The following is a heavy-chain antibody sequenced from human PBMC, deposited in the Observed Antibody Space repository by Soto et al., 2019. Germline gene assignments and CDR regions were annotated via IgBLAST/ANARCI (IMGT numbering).Heavy chain of an antibody. Sequence: QVQLQQWGAGLLKPSETLSLTCAVYGGSFSGYYWSWIRQPPGKGLEWIGEINHSGSTNYNPSLKSRVTISVDTSKNQFSLKLSSVTAADTAVYYCARVWRDFWSGYRFDYWGQGTLVTVSS. CDR2: INHSGST. CDR1: GGSFSGYY. D-gene: IGHD3-3*01. CDR3: ARVWRDFWSGYRFDY. V-gene: IGHV4-34*01. J-gene: IGHJ4*02.